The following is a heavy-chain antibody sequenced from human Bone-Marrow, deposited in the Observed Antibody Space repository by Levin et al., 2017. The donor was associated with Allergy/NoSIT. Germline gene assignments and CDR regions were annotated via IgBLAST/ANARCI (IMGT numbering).Heavy chain of an antibody. CDR2: IKQDGSEK. D-gene: IGHD3-3*01. J-gene: IGHJ4*02. CDR3: ARARITIFGVVGRYFDY. CDR1: GFTFSSYW. V-gene: IGHV3-7*04. Sequence: GGSLRLSCAASGFTFSSYWMSWVRQAPGKGLEWVANIKQDGSEKYYVDSVKGRFTISRDNAKNSLYLQMNSLRAEDTAVYYCARARITIFGVVGRYFDYWGQGTLVTVSS.